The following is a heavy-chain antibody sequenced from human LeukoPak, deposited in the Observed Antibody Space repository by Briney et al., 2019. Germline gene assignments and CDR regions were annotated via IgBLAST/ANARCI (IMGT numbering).Heavy chain of an antibody. CDR2: ISAHNGNT. CDR3: ARDGSGVVRGVLDY. V-gene: IGHV1-18*01. CDR1: GYTFTSYG. D-gene: IGHD3-10*01. Sequence: GASVKVSCKASGYTFTSYGISWVRQAPGQGLEWMGWISAHNGNTNYAQKLQGRVTMTTDTSTSTAYMEPRSLRSDDTAVYYCARDGSGVVRGVLDYWGQGTLVTVSS. J-gene: IGHJ4*02.